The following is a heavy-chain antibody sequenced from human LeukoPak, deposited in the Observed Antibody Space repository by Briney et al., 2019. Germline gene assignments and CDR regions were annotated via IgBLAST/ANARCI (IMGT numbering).Heavy chain of an antibody. V-gene: IGHV4-61*02. D-gene: IGHD1-20*01. CDR2: IYTSGST. CDR1: GGSISSGSYY. Sequence: SETLSLTCTVSGGSISSGSYYWSWIRQPAGKGLEWIGRIYTSGSTNYNPSLKSRVTISVDTSKNQFSLKLSSVTAADTAVYYCARGRYNWNQDAFDIWGQGTMVTVSS. CDR3: ARGRYNWNQDAFDI. J-gene: IGHJ3*02.